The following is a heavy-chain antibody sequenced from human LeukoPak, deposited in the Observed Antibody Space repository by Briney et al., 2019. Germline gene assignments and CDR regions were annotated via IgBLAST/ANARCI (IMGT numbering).Heavy chain of an antibody. Sequence: HPGGSLRLSCAASGFTFSHYALHWVRQAPGKGLEWVGVISSDGSDIHHADSVKGRFTISRDNSRDTLYLEMTSLRPEDTAVYYCGREGPYDLLTGYSPVEYYYYFMDVWGKGTTVTVSS. J-gene: IGHJ6*03. D-gene: IGHD3-9*01. CDR3: GREGPYDLLTGYSPVEYYYYFMDV. CDR2: ISSDGSDI. CDR1: GFTFSHYA. V-gene: IGHV3-30*04.